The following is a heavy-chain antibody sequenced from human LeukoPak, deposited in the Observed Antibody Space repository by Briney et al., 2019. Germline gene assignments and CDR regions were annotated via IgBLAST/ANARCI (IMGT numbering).Heavy chain of an antibody. CDR3: ARGQIAVAGTPLHY. Sequence: ASVKVSCKVSGYTLTELSMHWVRQAPGKGLEWMGGFDPEDGETIYAQKFQGRVTMTEDTSTDTAYMELSSLRSEDTAVYYCARGQIAVAGTPLHYWGQGTLVTVSS. D-gene: IGHD6-19*01. CDR2: FDPEDGET. J-gene: IGHJ4*02. CDR1: GYTLTELS. V-gene: IGHV1-24*01.